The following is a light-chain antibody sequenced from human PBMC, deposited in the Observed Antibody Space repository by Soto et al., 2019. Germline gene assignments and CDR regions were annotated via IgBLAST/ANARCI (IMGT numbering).Light chain of an antibody. CDR2: DAA. CDR3: LHFENLLLYT. Sequence: DVQMTQSPSSLSASVGDRVTITCQASQDINNYLNWFQHKPGTAPNLLIYDAAYLATGVPSRFSGSGSGTKFTFTISSLQHEDVATYYCLHFENLLLYTFGQGTELEIK. J-gene: IGKJ2*01. V-gene: IGKV1-33*01. CDR1: QDINNY.